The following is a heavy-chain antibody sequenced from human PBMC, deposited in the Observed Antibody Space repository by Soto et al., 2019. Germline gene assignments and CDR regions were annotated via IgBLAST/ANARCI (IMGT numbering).Heavy chain of an antibody. D-gene: IGHD3-10*01. V-gene: IGHV4-31*03. CDR3: ARTYGSGSSSYFFDY. Sequence: QVQLQESGPGLVKPSQTLSLTCTVSGGSIRSGGYYWSWIRQHPGKGLEWIGYTYYSGSAYYNPSLKSRVTISVDTSKNLFSLKLSSVTAADTAVYYCARTYGSGSSSYFFDYWGQGTLVTVSS. J-gene: IGHJ4*02. CDR2: TYYSGSA. CDR1: GGSIRSGGYY.